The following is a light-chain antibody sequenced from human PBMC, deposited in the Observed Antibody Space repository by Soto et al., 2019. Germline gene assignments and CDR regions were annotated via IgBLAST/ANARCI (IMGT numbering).Light chain of an antibody. CDR2: SAS. V-gene: IGKV1-39*01. CDR3: QHGYVALIP. J-gene: IGKJ5*01. CDR1: QDINVY. Sequence: IRMYNSASSVSAEKSDTVTIRWRASQDINVYLNWYQQKPGEVPKLLIYSASTLHSGVPSRFTGSGSETDFTLTIRSLQPEDFATYYCQHGYVALIPFGQGTRLEIK.